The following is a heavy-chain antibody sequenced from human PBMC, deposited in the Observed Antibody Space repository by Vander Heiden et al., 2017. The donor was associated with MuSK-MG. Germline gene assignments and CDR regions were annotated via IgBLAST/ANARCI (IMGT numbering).Heavy chain of an antibody. Sequence: WIRQPRGKALEGLAIIYWDDDKRYHPSLNSRLTINKDTSKNQVLLTMTNMEPEDTGTYYCAHRQALASDWNVGYFDHWGQGAMVTVSS. CDR2: IYWDDDK. V-gene: IGHV2-5*02. CDR3: AHRQALASDWNVGYFDH. D-gene: IGHD1-1*01. J-gene: IGHJ4*02.